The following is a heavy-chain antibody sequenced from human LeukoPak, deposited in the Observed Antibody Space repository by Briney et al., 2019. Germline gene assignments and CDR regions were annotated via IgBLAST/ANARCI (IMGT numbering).Heavy chain of an antibody. CDR3: ASAYYDSSGLDY. CDR2: IYYSGST. Sequence: SETLSLTCTVSGGSISSGGYYWSWIRQHPGKGLEWIGYIYYSGSTYYNPSLKSRVTISVDTSKNQFSLKLCSVTAADTAVYYCASAYYDSSGLDYWGQGTLVTVSS. D-gene: IGHD3-22*01. J-gene: IGHJ4*02. CDR1: GGSISSGGYY. V-gene: IGHV4-31*03.